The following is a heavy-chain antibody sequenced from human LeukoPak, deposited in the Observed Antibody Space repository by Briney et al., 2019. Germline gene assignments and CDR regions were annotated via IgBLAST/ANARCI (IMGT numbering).Heavy chain of an antibody. CDR1: GGTLSNYA. CDR3: ARSTYYDILTGSDY. J-gene: IGHJ4*02. CDR2: IIPILGIA. D-gene: IGHD3-9*01. Sequence: ASVKVSFKASGGTLSNYAISWVRQAPGQGLEWVGRIIPILGIANYAQKFQGRVTITADKSTSTAYMELSSLRSEDTAVYYCARSTYYDILTGSDYWGQGTLVTVSS. V-gene: IGHV1-69*04.